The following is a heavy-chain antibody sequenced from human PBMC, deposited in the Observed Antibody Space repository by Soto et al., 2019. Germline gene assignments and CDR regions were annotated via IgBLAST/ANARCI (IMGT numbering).Heavy chain of an antibody. CDR1: GGSISSGGYY. Sequence: PSETLSLTCTVSGGSISSGGYYWSWIRQHPGKGLEWIGTTYFSGTTYYNPSLKSRVTISVDTSKSQFSLKLSSVTAADTAVYYCARRDRSGFSYWLDTWGQGTLVTVSS. J-gene: IGHJ5*02. D-gene: IGHD3-22*01. V-gene: IGHV4-31*03. CDR3: ARRDRSGFSYWLDT. CDR2: TYFSGTT.